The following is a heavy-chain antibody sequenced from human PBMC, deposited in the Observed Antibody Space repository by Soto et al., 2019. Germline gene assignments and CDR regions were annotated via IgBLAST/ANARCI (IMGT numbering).Heavy chain of an antibody. D-gene: IGHD1-26*01. CDR2: ISSSSSTI. J-gene: IGHJ6*02. CDR3: ARVRGFYSGSERGGLGMDV. V-gene: IGHV3-48*02. Sequence: PVGSLRLSCAASGFTFSSYSMNWVRQAPGKGLEWVSYISSSSSTIYYADSVKGRFTISRDNAKNSLYLQMNSLRDEDTAVYYCARVRGFYSGSERGGLGMDVWGQGTTVTVSS. CDR1: GFTFSSYS.